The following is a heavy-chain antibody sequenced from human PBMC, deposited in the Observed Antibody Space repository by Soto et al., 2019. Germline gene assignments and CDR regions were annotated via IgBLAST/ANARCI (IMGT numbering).Heavy chain of an antibody. J-gene: IGHJ4*02. CDR3: AKGQYSYGYGAFAVDY. Sequence: GGSLRLSCAASGFTFSSYAMSWVRQAPRKGLEWVSAISGSGGSTYYADSVKGRFTISRDNSKNTLYLQMNSLRAEDTAVYYCAKGQYSYGYGAFAVDYWGQGTLVTVSS. D-gene: IGHD5-18*01. CDR1: GFTFSSYA. V-gene: IGHV3-23*01. CDR2: ISGSGGST.